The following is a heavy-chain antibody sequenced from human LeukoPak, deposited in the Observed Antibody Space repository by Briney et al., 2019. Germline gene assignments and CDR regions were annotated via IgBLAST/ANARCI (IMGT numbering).Heavy chain of an antibody. J-gene: IGHJ4*02. CDR3: ATGSTAVAGTKY. Sequence: PGGSLRLSCAASGFTFSTYGMNWVRQAPGKGLEWVSTISRSGDITYYADSVKGRFTISRDNSKNTLYLQMNRLRAEDTAIYYCATGSTAVAGTKYWGQGILVTVSS. CDR2: ISRSGDIT. D-gene: IGHD6-19*01. CDR1: GFTFSTYG. V-gene: IGHV3-23*01.